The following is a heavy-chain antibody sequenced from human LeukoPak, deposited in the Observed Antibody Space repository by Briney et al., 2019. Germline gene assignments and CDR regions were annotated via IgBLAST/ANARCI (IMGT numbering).Heavy chain of an antibody. CDR2: IKQDGSEK. CDR3: AWYSRSSEAY. J-gene: IGHJ4*02. V-gene: IGHV3-7*01. CDR1: GFTFSTSW. D-gene: IGHD6-6*01. Sequence: PGGSLRLSCAASGFTFSTSWMSWVRLAPGRGLEWVANIKQDGSEKNYVDSVKGRFTISRDNAKDLLYLQMNSLRVADTAMYYCAWYSRSSEAYWGQGTLVTVSS.